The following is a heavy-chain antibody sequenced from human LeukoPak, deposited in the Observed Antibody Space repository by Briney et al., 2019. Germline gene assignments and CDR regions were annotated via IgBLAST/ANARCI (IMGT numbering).Heavy chain of an antibody. D-gene: IGHD6-13*01. J-gene: IGHJ4*02. CDR3: AHSHGYGSSWSGFDS. V-gene: IGHV2-5*02. Sequence: SGPTLVKPTQTLTLTCTFSGLSLSTSGVPVGWIRQPPGKALEWLALLYWDDEKRHSPSLKSRLTITKDTSKNQVVLTMTNMDPVDTATYYCAHSHGYGSSWSGFDSWGQGTLVTVSS. CDR1: GLSLSTSGVP. CDR2: LYWDDEK.